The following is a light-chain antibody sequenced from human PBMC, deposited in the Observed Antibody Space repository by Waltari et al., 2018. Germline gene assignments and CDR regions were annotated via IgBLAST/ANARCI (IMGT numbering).Light chain of an antibody. CDR1: SSDVGGYNY. V-gene: IGLV2-14*03. Sequence: QSALTQPASVSGSPGQSLTISCTGTSSDVGGYNYASWYQQHPGKAPKLMIYDVSNRPSGVSNRFSGSKSGNTASLTISGLQAEDEADYYCSSYTSSSTLVFGGGTKLTVL. CDR2: DVS. CDR3: SSYTSSSTLV. J-gene: IGLJ2*01.